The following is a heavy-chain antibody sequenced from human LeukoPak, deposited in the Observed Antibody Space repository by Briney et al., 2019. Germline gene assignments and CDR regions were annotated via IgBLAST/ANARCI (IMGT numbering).Heavy chain of an antibody. D-gene: IGHD6-13*01. Sequence: GGSLRLSCAASGFTFDDYAMHWVRQAPGKGLEWGSGISWNSGSIGYADSVKGRFNISRDNGKNSLYLQMNSLRAEDMALYYCAKETRRSSWSGYLDLWGRGTLVTVSS. V-gene: IGHV3-9*03. CDR1: GFTFDDYA. CDR2: ISWNSGSI. J-gene: IGHJ2*01. CDR3: AKETRRSSWSGYLDL.